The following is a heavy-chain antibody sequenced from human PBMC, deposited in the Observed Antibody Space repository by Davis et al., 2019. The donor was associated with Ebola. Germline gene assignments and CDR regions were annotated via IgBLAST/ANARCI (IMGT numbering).Heavy chain of an antibody. V-gene: IGHV3-23*01. CDR1: GFTFSSYA. J-gene: IGHJ4*02. CDR3: AKDLTFGELSAFEY. Sequence: GESLKISCAASGFTFSSYAMSWVRQAPGKGLEWVSAISGSGGSTYYADSVKGRFTISRDNSKNTLYLQMNSLRAEDTAVYYCAKDLTFGELSAFEYWGRGTLVTVSS. D-gene: IGHD3-10*01. CDR2: ISGSGGST.